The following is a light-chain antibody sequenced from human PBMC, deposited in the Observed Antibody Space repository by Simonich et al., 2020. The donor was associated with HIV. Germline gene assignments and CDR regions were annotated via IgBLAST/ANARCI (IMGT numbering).Light chain of an antibody. CDR2: WAS. Sequence: DIVMTQSPDSLAVSLGERATINCKSSQSVFYSSNNKNYLAGYQKKPGQPPKLLMYWASTRESGVPDRFSGSGSGTDFTLTISSLQAEDVAVYFCQQCHTHPHTFGQGTKLEIK. V-gene: IGKV4-1*01. J-gene: IGKJ2*01. CDR1: QSVFYSSNNKNY. CDR3: QQCHTHPHT.